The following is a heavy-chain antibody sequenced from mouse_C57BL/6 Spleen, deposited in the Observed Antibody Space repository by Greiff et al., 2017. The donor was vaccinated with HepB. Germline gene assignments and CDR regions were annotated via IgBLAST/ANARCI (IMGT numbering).Heavy chain of an antibody. Sequence: QVQLKQPGAELVKPGASVKLSCKASGYTFTSYWMHWVKQRPGQGLEWIGMIHPNSGSTNYNEKFKSKATLTVDKSSSTAYMQLSSLTSEDSAVYYCARGDGSFAYWGQGTLVTVSA. D-gene: IGHD2-3*01. CDR1: GYTFTSYW. CDR2: IHPNSGST. CDR3: ARGDGSFAY. J-gene: IGHJ3*01. V-gene: IGHV1-64*01.